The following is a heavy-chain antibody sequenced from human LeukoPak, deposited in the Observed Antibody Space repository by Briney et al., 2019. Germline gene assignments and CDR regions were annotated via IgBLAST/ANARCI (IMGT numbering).Heavy chain of an antibody. CDR1: GYTFTSYD. D-gene: IGHD5-18*01. J-gene: IGHJ6*02. Sequence: ASVKVSRKASGYTFTSYDINWVRQATGQGLEWMGWMNPNSGNTGYAQRFQGRVTMTRNTSISTAYMELSSLRSEDTAVYYCARGGGYAYYYYYYGMDVWGQGTTVTVSS. V-gene: IGHV1-8*01. CDR3: ARGGGYAYYYYYYGMDV. CDR2: MNPNSGNT.